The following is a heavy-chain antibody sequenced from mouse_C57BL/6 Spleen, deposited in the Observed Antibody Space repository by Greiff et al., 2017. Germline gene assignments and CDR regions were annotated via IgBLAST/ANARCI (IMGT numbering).Heavy chain of an antibody. Sequence: QVQLQQPGAELVMPGASVKLSCKASGYTFTSYWMHWVKQRPGQGLEWIGEIDPSDSYTNYNQKFKGKSTLTVDKSSSTAYMQLSSLTSEDSAVYYCARLDGCDEDGSAMDYWGQGTSVTVSS. CDR3: ARLDGCDEDGSAMDY. V-gene: IGHV1-69*01. CDR1: GYTFTSYW. D-gene: IGHD2-2*01. J-gene: IGHJ4*01. CDR2: IDPSDSYT.